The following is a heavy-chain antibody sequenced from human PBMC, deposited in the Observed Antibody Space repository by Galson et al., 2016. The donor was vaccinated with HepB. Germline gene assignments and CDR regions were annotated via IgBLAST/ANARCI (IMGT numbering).Heavy chain of an antibody. V-gene: IGHV3-30*18. CDR3: AKRHEYCPPVGCSVDY. J-gene: IGHJ4*02. D-gene: IGHD2/OR15-2a*01. CDR2: DSMDGRRK. Sequence: AADSMDGRRKFYADSVKGRFTISRDNSNNMLFLQMSSLRPDDTAVYYCAKRHEYCPPVGCSVDYWGQGTLVFVSS.